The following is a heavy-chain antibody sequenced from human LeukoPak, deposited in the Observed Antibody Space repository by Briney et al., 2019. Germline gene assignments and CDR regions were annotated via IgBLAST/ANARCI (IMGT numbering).Heavy chain of an antibody. D-gene: IGHD2-2*01. CDR2: IYTSGST. CDR1: GGSISSGSYY. Sequence: SETLSLTCTVSGGSISSGSYYWSWIRQPAGKGLEWIGRIYTSGSTNYNPSLKSRVTISVDTSKNQFSLRLSSVTAADTAVYYCARGGSVVVPFYYYGMDVWGQGTTITVSS. J-gene: IGHJ6*02. CDR3: ARGGSVVVPFYYYGMDV. V-gene: IGHV4-61*02.